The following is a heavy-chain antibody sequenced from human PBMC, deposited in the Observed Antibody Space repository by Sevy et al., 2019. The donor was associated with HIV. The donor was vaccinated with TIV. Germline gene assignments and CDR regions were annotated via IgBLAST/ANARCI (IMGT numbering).Heavy chain of an antibody. Sequence: GGSLGLSCAASGFTFSSYEMNWVRQAPGKGLEWVSYISSSGSTIYYADSVKGRFTISRDNAKNSLYLQMNSLRAEDTAVYYCARGKYSSSWYWVDAFDIWGQGTMVTVSS. J-gene: IGHJ3*02. CDR2: ISSSGSTI. CDR3: ARGKYSSSWYWVDAFDI. D-gene: IGHD6-13*01. V-gene: IGHV3-48*03. CDR1: GFTFSSYE.